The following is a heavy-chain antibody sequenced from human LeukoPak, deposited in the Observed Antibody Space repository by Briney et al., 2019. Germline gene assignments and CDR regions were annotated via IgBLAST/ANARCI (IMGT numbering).Heavy chain of an antibody. CDR3: ARDRDIAAADYYFDY. V-gene: IGHV3-74*01. CDR1: EFAFSSYW. J-gene: IGHJ4*02. Sequence: GGSLRLSCVASEFAFSSYWMHWVRQAPGKGLVWVSRMNTDGSTTTYADSVKGRFTISRDNSKSTLFLQMNSLRTEDTAVYYCARDRDIAAADYYFDYWGQGTLVTVSS. CDR2: MNTDGSTT. D-gene: IGHD6-13*01.